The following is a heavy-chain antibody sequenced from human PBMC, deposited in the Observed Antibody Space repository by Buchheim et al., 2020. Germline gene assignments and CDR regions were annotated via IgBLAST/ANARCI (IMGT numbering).Heavy chain of an antibody. J-gene: IGHJ4*02. D-gene: IGHD2-15*01. Sequence: QVQLVESGGGVVQPGRSLRLSCAASGFTFSSYGMHWVRQAPGKGLEWVAVISYDGSNKYYADSVKGRFTISRDNSKNTLYLQMNSLRAEDTAVYYCAKDRGGSCYDYWGQGTL. V-gene: IGHV3-30*18. CDR3: AKDRGGSCYDY. CDR2: ISYDGSNK. CDR1: GFTFSSYG.